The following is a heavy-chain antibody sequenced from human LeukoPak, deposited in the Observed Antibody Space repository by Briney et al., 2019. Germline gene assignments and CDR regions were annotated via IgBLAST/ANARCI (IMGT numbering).Heavy chain of an antibody. V-gene: IGHV3-74*01. D-gene: IGHD3-10*02. CDR3: AELGITMIGGV. Sequence: GGSLRLSCAASGVTFSNYWMHWVRQAPGKGLVYVSRINSDGSSANYADSVQGRFTISRDNAKNTLYLEMNSLRADDTAVYYCAELGITMIGGVWGKGTTVTISS. CDR1: GVTFSNYW. CDR2: INSDGSSA. J-gene: IGHJ6*04.